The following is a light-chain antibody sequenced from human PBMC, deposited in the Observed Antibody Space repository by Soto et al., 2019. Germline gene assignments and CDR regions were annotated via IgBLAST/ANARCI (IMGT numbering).Light chain of an antibody. CDR3: QQYGSSST. CDR1: QSVRSS. Sequence: IVLTQSPGTLSLSPGERATLSCRASQSVRSSLAWYHHKPGEAPRLLISDASIRAAGVPDRFSGSGSGTEFTLTISRLEPEDFAVYYCQQYGSSSTFGQGTRLEIK. CDR2: DAS. V-gene: IGKV3-20*01. J-gene: IGKJ5*01.